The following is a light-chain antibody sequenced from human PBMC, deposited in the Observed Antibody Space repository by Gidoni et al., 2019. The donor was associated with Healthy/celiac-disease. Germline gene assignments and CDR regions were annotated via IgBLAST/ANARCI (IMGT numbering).Light chain of an antibody. CDR2: GAS. Sequence: ATLSCRASQSVSSSYLAWYQQKPGQAPRLLIYGASSRATGIPDRFSGSGSGTDFTLTISRLEPEDFAVYYCQQYGSSPPYTFGQGTKLEIK. CDR3: QQYGSSPPYT. CDR1: QSVSSSY. V-gene: IGKV3-20*01. J-gene: IGKJ2*01.